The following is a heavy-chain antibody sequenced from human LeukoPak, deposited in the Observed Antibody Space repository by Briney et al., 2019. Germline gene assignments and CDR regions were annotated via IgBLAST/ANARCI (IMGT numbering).Heavy chain of an antibody. CDR2: ISGSGGST. CDR1: GFTFSSYA. J-gene: IGHJ4*02. Sequence: GGSLRLSCAASGFTFSSYAMSWVRQAPGKGLEWVSAISGSGGSTYYADSVKGRFTISRDNSKNTLYLQMNSLRAEDTAVYYCAKSYYYDSSGYFTNGYWGQGTLVTVSS. CDR3: AKSYYYDSSGYFTNGY. D-gene: IGHD3-22*01. V-gene: IGHV3-23*01.